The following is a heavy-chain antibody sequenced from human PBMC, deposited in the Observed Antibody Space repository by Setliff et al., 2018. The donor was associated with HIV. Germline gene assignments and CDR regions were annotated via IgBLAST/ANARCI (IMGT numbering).Heavy chain of an antibody. CDR3: ARSMVGHSHAFDI. CDR2: INSYNGNT. D-gene: IGHD1-26*01. J-gene: IGHJ3*02. V-gene: IGHV1-18*04. CDR1: GYTFTTYG. Sequence: ASVKVSCKASGYTFTTYGVNWVRQAPGQGLEWMGWINSYNGNTKFAQKFQGRVTMTTDTSTTTAFMELSSLRSEDTAVFYCARSMVGHSHAFDIWGQGTMVTVSS.